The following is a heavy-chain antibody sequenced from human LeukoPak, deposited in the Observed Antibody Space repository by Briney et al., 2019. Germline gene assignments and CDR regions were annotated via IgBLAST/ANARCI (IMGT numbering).Heavy chain of an antibody. J-gene: IGHJ5*02. CDR3: ARPRRGITGTTAFDP. D-gene: IGHD1-20*01. V-gene: IGHV1-18*01. CDR1: GYTFTSYG. CDR2: ISAYNGNT. Sequence: GASVEVSCKASGYTFTSYGISWVRQAPGQGVEWMGWISAYNGNTNYAQKLQGRVTMTTDTSTSTAYMELRSLRSDDTAVYYCARPRRGITGTTAFDPWGQGTLVTVSS.